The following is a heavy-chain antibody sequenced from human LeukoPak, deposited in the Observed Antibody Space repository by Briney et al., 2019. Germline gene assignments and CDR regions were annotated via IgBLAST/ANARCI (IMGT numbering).Heavy chain of an antibody. CDR3: ARGDSSGSLLLW. J-gene: IGHJ4*02. Sequence: SGTLSLTCTVSGGSISSYYWSWIRQPPGKGLEWIGYIYYSGSTNYNPSLKSRVTISVDTSKNQFSLKLSSVTAADTAVYYCARGDSSGSLLLWWGQGTLVTVSS. V-gene: IGHV4-59*12. CDR1: GGSISSYY. D-gene: IGHD3-22*01. CDR2: IYYSGST.